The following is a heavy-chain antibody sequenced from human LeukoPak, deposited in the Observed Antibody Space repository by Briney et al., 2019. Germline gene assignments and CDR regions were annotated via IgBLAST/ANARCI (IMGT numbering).Heavy chain of an antibody. V-gene: IGHV3-30*04. Sequence: QPGRSLRLSCAASGFTFSSYAMHWVRQAPGKGLEWVAVISYDGSNKYYADSVKGRFTISRDNSKNTLYLQMNSLRAEDTAVYYCAKDRERWLQFTGTLDYWGQGTLVTVSS. CDR2: ISYDGSNK. CDR1: GFTFSSYA. J-gene: IGHJ4*02. D-gene: IGHD5-24*01. CDR3: AKDRERWLQFTGTLDY.